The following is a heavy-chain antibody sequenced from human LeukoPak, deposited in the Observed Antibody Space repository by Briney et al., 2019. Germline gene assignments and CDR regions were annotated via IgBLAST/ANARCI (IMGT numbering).Heavy chain of an antibody. D-gene: IGHD6-13*01. CDR3: ARSGQQLGYNWFDP. J-gene: IGHJ5*02. V-gene: IGHV1-46*01. CDR2: INPSGDST. CDR1: GYTFTSYY. Sequence: GASVEVSCKASGYTFTSYYIHWVRQAPGQGLEWMGMINPSGDSTRYSQKFQGTVTMTRDTSTSTVYMELSSLRSEDTAVYYCARSGQQLGYNWFDPWGQGTLVTVSS.